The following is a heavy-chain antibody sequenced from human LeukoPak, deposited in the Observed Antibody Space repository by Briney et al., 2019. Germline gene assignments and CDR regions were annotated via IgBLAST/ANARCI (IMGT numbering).Heavy chain of an antibody. J-gene: IGHJ2*01. CDR1: GGSISSSSYY. V-gene: IGHV4-39*01. CDR2: IYYSGST. CDR3: ARLRYCSSTSCYVLYWYFDL. Sequence: SETLSLTCAVSGGSISSSSYYWGWIRQPPGKGLEWIGSIYYSGSTYYNPSLKSRVTISVDTSKNQFSLKLSSVTAADTAVYYCARLRYCSSTSCYVLYWYFDLWGRGTLVTVSS. D-gene: IGHD2-2*01.